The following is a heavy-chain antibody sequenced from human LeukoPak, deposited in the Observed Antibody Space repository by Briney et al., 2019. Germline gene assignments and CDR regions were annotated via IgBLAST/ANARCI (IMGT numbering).Heavy chain of an antibody. D-gene: IGHD4-17*01. V-gene: IGHV4-39*01. CDR2: IYYSGST. CDR1: GGSISSSSYY. CDR3: ARQPLYGDYEALRFDP. J-gene: IGHJ5*02. Sequence: PSETLSLTCTVSGGSISSSSYYWGWIRQPPGKGLEWTGSIYYSGSTYYNPSLKSRVTISVDTSKNQFSLKLSSVTAADTAVYYCARQPLYGDYEALRFDPWGQGTLVTVPS.